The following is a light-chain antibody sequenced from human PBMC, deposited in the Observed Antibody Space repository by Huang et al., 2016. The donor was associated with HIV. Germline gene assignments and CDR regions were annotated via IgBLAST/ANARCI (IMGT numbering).Light chain of an antibody. Sequence: DIQMTQSPSSLSASIGDRVTMSCRASQTVDMYLNWYQQTPGRAPKRLIYAASKLQSDVPSRFSGTGSGTNFTLTISSLQPEDFVIYFCQQTYNVPRTFGQGTALEIK. CDR2: AAS. V-gene: IGKV1-39*01. J-gene: IGKJ2*01. CDR3: QQTYNVPRT. CDR1: QTVDMY.